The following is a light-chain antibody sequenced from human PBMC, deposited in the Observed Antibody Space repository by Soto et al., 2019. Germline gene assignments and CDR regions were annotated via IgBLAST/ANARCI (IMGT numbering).Light chain of an antibody. Sequence: EIVLTQSPGTLSLSPGERATLSCRASQSVSSSYLAWYQQEPGQTPRLLIYGASSRATGIPDRFTGSGSGTDFTLIVSRLEPEDFAVYYCQQYGSSSITFGQGTRLEIK. V-gene: IGKV3-20*01. CDR3: QQYGSSSIT. CDR2: GAS. J-gene: IGKJ5*01. CDR1: QSVSSSY.